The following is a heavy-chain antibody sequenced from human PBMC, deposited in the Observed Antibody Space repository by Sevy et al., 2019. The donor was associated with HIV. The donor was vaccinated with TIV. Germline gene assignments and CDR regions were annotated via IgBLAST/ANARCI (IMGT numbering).Heavy chain of an antibody. CDR3: AREEQQLVLDY. J-gene: IGHJ4*02. Sequence: GESLKISCAASGFTFSDYYMSWIHQAPGKGLEWVSYISSSGSTIYYADSVKGRFTISRDNAKNSLYLQMNGLRAEDTAVYYCAREEQQLVLDYWGQGTLVTVSS. CDR2: ISSSGSTI. D-gene: IGHD6-13*01. V-gene: IGHV3-11*01. CDR1: GFTFSDYY.